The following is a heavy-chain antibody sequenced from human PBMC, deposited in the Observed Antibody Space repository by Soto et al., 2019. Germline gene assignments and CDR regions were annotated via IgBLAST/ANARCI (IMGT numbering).Heavy chain of an antibody. V-gene: IGHV3-23*01. D-gene: IGHD6-19*01. CDR1: GFNFADYA. Sequence: EMKLMESGGGLVQPGGSLRLSCAGSGFNFADYALAWVRQAPGKGLEWVTSISGASYGSFTADSLRGRFTVYRDNSKDTLFLQMKNLRVEDTAIYYCAEAAMEAVGTQFFDLWGQGTLVTVSS. J-gene: IGHJ4*02. CDR3: AEAAMEAVGTQFFDL. CDR2: ISGASYGS.